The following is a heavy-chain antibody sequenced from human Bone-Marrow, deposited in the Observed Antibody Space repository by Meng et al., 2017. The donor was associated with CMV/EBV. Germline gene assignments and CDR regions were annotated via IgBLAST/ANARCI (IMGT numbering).Heavy chain of an antibody. CDR1: GGSFSGFY. J-gene: IGHJ4*02. CDR2: VSHSGST. V-gene: IGHV4-34*01. CDR3: ADYGDRLFLD. D-gene: IGHD4-17*01. Sequence: SETLSLTCAVSGGSFSGFYWSWIRRPPGKGLEWIGAVSHSGSTNYNPSLKSRVTISVDMSKNQFSLKLDSLTAADTAVYYCADYGDRLFLDWGQGTLVTVSS.